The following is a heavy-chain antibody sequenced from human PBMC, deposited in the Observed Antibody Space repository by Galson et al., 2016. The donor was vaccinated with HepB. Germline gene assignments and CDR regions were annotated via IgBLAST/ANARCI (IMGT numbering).Heavy chain of an antibody. Sequence: QVQLQESGPGLVKPSETLSLTCTVSGAPLSSSYYWVWIRQTPGKGLEWLGSISNSVTGIYTPSLESRVSILLDTSKNQFSLRLTSVTAADTAVYYCVKEVGPRQGGFDPWGQGALVTVSS. D-gene: IGHD1-26*01. J-gene: IGHJ5*02. CDR1: GAPLSSSYY. CDR2: ISNSVTG. V-gene: IGHV4-39*07. CDR3: VKEVGPRQGGFDP.